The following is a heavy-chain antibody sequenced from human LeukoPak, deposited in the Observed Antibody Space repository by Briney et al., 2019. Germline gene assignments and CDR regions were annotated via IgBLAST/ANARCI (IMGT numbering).Heavy chain of an antibody. J-gene: IGHJ4*02. CDR1: GGSLTSSNW. D-gene: IGHD3-22*01. Sequence: PSETLSLTCAVSGGSLTSSNWWSWVRQPPGKGLEWIGEIYHSGSTNYNPSLKSRVTISVDKSKNQFSLKLTSVTAADTAVYYCARDYRNYYDTSGHWDFWGQGTLVTVSS. V-gene: IGHV4-4*02. CDR3: ARDYRNYYDTSGHWDF. CDR2: IYHSGST.